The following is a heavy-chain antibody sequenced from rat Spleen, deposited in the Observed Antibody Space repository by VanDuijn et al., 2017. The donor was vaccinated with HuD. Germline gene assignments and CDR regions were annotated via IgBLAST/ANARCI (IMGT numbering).Heavy chain of an antibody. CDR2: ISYDGSSS. CDR3: ARHGYNSYFDC. V-gene: IGHV5-7*01. CDR1: GFTFSDYN. Sequence: EVQLVESGGGLVQPGRSLKLSCAASGFTFSDYNMAWVRQAPKKGLEWVATISYDGSSSYYRDSVKGRFTISRDNAKSTLYLQMNSLRSEDTATYYCARHGYNSYFDCWGQGVMVTVSS. D-gene: IGHD1-9*01. J-gene: IGHJ2*01.